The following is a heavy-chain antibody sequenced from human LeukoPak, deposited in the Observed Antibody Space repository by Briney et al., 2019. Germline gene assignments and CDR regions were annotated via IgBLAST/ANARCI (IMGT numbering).Heavy chain of an antibody. CDR2: ISWNSGSI. Sequence: PGGSLRLSCAASGFTFDDYAMHWVRQAPGKGLEWVSGISWNSGSIGYADSVKGRFTISRDNAKNPLYLQMNSLRAEDTVLYYCAKDSGAVAHNWFDPWGQGTLVTVSS. V-gene: IGHV3-9*01. CDR1: GFTFDDYA. CDR3: AKDSGAVAHNWFDP. J-gene: IGHJ5*02. D-gene: IGHD6-19*01.